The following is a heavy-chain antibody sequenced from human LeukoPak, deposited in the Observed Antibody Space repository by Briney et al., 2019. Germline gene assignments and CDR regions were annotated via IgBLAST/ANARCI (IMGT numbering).Heavy chain of an antibody. D-gene: IGHD6-19*01. CDR1: GGTFSSYA. Sequence: SVKVSCKASGGTFSSYAISWVRHAPGQGLEWMGGIIPIFGTANYAQKFQGRVTITADESTSTAYMELSSLRSEDTAVYYCARDLESYKYSSGLDYWGQGTLVTVSS. V-gene: IGHV1-69*13. J-gene: IGHJ4*02. CDR2: IIPIFGTA. CDR3: ARDLESYKYSSGLDY.